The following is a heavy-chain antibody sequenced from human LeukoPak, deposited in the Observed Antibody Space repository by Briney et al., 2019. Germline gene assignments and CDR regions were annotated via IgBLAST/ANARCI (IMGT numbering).Heavy chain of an antibody. CDR1: GFSFNSYS. D-gene: IGHD3-10*01. Sequence: GGSLRLSCAASGFSFNSYSMIWVRQAPGKGLEWVSYISRSSNTIYYVDSVKGRFTISRDNAKNSSYLQMNSLRDEDTAVYYCARDPRYSAGYGSGVYRADGFDIWGQGTMVTVSS. J-gene: IGHJ3*02. CDR3: ARDPRYSAGYGSGVYRADGFDI. V-gene: IGHV3-48*02. CDR2: ISRSSNTI.